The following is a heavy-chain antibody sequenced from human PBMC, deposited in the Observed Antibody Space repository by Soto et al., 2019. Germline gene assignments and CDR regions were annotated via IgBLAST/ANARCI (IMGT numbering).Heavy chain of an antibody. Sequence: QITLEESGPTVVKPTQTLTLTCTFSGFSPTANGAGGGWIRQSPGKTLEWLVTIYWDDVNRYSPSLRGRLAITKDTSQNQVVLTMTNMDPVDTATYYCAHRGGRGNSFDFWGRGTLVTVSS. CDR2: IYWDDVN. V-gene: IGHV2-5*02. CDR1: GFSPTANGAG. D-gene: IGHD6-25*01. CDR3: AHRGGRGNSFDF. J-gene: IGHJ4*02.